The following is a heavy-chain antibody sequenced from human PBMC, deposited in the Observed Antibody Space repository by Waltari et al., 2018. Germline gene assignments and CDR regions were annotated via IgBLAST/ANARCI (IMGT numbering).Heavy chain of an antibody. CDR2: INSDGSTT. V-gene: IGHV3-74*01. J-gene: IGHJ4*02. CDR3: ASYVMIKE. CDR1: GFTFSSHW. Sequence: EVQLVESGGGLVQPGGSLRLYCAASGFTFSSHWMHWVRQAPGKGLVWVSRINSDGSTTNYADSVKGRFTISRDNAKNTLYLQMNSLRAEDTAVYYCASYVMIKEWGQGTLVTVSS. D-gene: IGHD3-16*01.